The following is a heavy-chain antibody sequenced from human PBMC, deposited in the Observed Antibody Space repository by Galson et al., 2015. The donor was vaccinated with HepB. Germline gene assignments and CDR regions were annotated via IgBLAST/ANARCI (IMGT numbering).Heavy chain of an antibody. Sequence: SLRLSCAASGFTFSRYWMSWVRQAPGKGLEWVANIKQDGSEKYYVDSVKGRFTISRDNAKNSLFLQMNSLRAEDTAVYYCARVGGSDWARKYSWFGPWGQGTLVTVSS. J-gene: IGHJ5*02. V-gene: IGHV3-7*03. D-gene: IGHD3-9*01. CDR1: GFTFSRYW. CDR2: IKQDGSEK. CDR3: ARVGGSDWARKYSWFGP.